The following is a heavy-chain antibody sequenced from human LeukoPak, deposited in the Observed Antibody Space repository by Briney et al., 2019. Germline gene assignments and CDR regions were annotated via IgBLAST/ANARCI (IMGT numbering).Heavy chain of an antibody. J-gene: IGHJ5*02. Sequence: ASVKVSCKASGYTFTSYGISWVRQAPGQGLEWMGWMNPNSGNTGYAQKFQGRVTITRNTSISTAYMELSSLRSEDTAVYYCARDGYSGGYGWFDPWGQGTLVTVSS. CDR3: ARDGYSGGYGWFDP. D-gene: IGHD1-26*01. CDR1: GYTFTSYG. CDR2: MNPNSGNT. V-gene: IGHV1-8*03.